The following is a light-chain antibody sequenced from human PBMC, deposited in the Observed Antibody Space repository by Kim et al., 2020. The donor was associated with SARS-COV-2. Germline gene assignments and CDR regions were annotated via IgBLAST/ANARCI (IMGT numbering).Light chain of an antibody. CDR3: QQYITSPLT. CDR2: GVS. Sequence: SPGETATLPCRASQNVIGTYLALHQQKPGQAPRLLISGVSTRAAGIPDRFSGSGSGTDFTLTISRLEPEDFAVYYCQQYITSPLTFGGGTKVDIK. J-gene: IGKJ4*01. CDR1: QNVIGTY. V-gene: IGKV3-20*01.